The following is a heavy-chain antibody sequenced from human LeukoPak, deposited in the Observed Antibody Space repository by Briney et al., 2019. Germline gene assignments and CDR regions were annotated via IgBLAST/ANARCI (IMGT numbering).Heavy chain of an antibody. CDR2: IRSKAYGETA. CDR3: TRDRGAYNLYDY. V-gene: IGHV3-49*03. Sequence: GGSLRLSCTASGFTFGDYAMSWIRQAPGKGLEWVGFIRSKAYGETADYAASVKGRFTISRDDSKAIAYLQMNSLKTEDTAVYHCTRDRGAYNLYDYWGQETLVTVSS. D-gene: IGHD1-1*01. CDR1: GFTFGDYA. J-gene: IGHJ4*02.